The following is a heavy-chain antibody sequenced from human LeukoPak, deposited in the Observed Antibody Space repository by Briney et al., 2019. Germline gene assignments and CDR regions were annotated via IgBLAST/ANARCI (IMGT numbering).Heavy chain of an antibody. J-gene: IGHJ6*02. Sequence: PGGSLRLSCAASGFTFSSYAMSWVRQAPGKGLEWVSAISGGGGSTSYADSVKGRFTISRDNSKNTLYLQMNSLRAEDTAVYYCARDCSSTSCYTFLSYYYGMDVWGQGTTVTVSS. CDR1: GFTFSSYA. CDR2: ISGGGGST. D-gene: IGHD2-2*02. V-gene: IGHV3-23*01. CDR3: ARDCSSTSCYTFLSYYYGMDV.